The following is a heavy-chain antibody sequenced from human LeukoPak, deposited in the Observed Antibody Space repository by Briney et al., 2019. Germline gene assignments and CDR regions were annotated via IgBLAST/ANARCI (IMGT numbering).Heavy chain of an antibody. V-gene: IGHV4-59*01. CDR2: SYDSGNT. J-gene: IGHJ6*02. Sequence: PSETLSLTCTVSGGSIRRYYWSWIRQPPGNGLEWIGNSYDSGNTNYNSSLKSRVTISVDTSKNQFSLRLSSVTAADTAVYYCARGRGYNYYYGMDVWGQGTTVTVSS. CDR1: GGSIRRYY. CDR3: ARGRGYNYYYGMDV. D-gene: IGHD5-24*01.